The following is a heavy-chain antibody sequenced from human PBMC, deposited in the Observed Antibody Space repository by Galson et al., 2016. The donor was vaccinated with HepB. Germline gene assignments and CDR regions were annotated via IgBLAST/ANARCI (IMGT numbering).Heavy chain of an antibody. D-gene: IGHD6-19*01. J-gene: IGHJ1*01. Sequence: SLRLSCAASGFTFSSYAMHWVRQAPGKGLEWVAVISYDGSNKKYADSVKGRFTISRDNSKSTRYLQMNSLRAEDTAVYYCARDRGRGGYEYFPHWGQGTLVTVSS. CDR1: GFTFSSYA. V-gene: IGHV3-30-3*01. CDR3: ARDRGRGGYEYFPH. CDR2: ISYDGSNK.